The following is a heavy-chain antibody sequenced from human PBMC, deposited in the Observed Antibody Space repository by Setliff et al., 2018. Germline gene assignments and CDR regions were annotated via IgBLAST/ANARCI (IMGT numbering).Heavy chain of an antibody. V-gene: IGHV1-18*01. J-gene: IGHJ4*02. CDR2: ISGYNGNT. CDR3: ARAPRWGAGKALDY. CDR1: GYTFTSYG. Sequence: SVKVSCKASGYTFTSYGISWVRQAPGQGLEWMGWISGYNGNTNYGQKFQGRVTMTTDSSKNTVYMELKTLRFDDTAFYYCARAPRWGAGKALDYWGQGTLVTVSS. D-gene: IGHD3-16*01.